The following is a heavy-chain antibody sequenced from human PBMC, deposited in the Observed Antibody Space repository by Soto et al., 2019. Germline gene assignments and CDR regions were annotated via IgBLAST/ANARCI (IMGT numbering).Heavy chain of an antibody. Sequence: EVQLVESGGGLVKPGGSLRPSCAASGFTFSSYSMNWVRQAPGKGLEWVSSISSSSSYIYYADSVKGRFTISRDNAKNSLYLQMNSLRAEDTAVYYCARSPDYDSSGYYAGGGYFQHWGQGTLVTVSS. D-gene: IGHD3-22*01. CDR1: GFTFSSYS. CDR2: ISSSSSYI. J-gene: IGHJ1*01. CDR3: ARSPDYDSSGYYAGGGYFQH. V-gene: IGHV3-21*01.